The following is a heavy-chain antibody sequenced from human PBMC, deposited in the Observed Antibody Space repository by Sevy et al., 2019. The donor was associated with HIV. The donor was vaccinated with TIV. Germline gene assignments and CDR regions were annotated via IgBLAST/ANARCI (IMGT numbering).Heavy chain of an antibody. V-gene: IGHV3-11*01. Sequence: GGSLRLSCAASGFTFSDYYMSWVRQAPGKGLEWVSYISSSGNSIYYADSVKGRFTVSRDNAKNSLYLQMNSLRGEDTAVYYCARAGGDWDIDYWGHGTLVTVSS. CDR3: ARAGGDWDIDY. CDR1: GFTFSDYY. D-gene: IGHD2-21*02. J-gene: IGHJ4*01. CDR2: ISSSGNSI.